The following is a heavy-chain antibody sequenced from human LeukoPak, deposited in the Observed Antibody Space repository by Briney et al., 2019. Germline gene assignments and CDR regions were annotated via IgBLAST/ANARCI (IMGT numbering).Heavy chain of an antibody. CDR3: ARDFRGVPSHGMDV. Sequence: GGSLRLSCAASGFTFSSSWMHWVRQAPGKGLVWLSRINTDGSSTTYADSVKGRFTISSDNAKNTLYLQMNSLRAEDTAVYYCARDFRGVPSHGMDVWGQGTTVTVSS. CDR2: INTDGSST. D-gene: IGHD3-10*01. V-gene: IGHV3-74*03. J-gene: IGHJ6*02. CDR1: GFTFSSSW.